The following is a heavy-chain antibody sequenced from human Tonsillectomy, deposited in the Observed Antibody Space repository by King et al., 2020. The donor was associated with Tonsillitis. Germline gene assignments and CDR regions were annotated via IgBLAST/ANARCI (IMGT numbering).Heavy chain of an antibody. Sequence: QLVQSGGGLVQPGGSLRLSCAASGFTFSSYWMSWVRQAPGKGLEWVANIKQDGSEKYYVDSVKGRFTISRDNAKNSLYLQMNSLRAEDTAVYYCARVRYYYDSSGYHYLSWYFDLWGRGTLVTVSS. D-gene: IGHD3-22*01. J-gene: IGHJ2*01. CDR3: ARVRYYYDSSGYHYLSWYFDL. V-gene: IGHV3-7*01. CDR1: GFTFSSYW. CDR2: IKQDGSEK.